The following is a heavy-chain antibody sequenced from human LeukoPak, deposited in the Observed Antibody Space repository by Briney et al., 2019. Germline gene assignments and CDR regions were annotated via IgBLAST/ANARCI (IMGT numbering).Heavy chain of an antibody. J-gene: IGHJ4*02. CDR3: AVSGGPHQYSYGYAGADADGY. Sequence: PSETLSLTCTASGGSISSYYWSWIRQPAGKGLEWIGRIYTSGSTNYNPSLKSRVTMSVDTSKNQFSLKLSSVTAADTAVYYCAVSGGPHQYSYGYAGADADGYWGQGTLVTVSS. D-gene: IGHD5-18*01. V-gene: IGHV4-4*07. CDR1: GGSISSYY. CDR2: IYTSGST.